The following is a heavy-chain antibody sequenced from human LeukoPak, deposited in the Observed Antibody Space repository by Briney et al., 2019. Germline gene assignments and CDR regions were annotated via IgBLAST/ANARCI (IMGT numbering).Heavy chain of an antibody. J-gene: IGHJ4*02. V-gene: IGHV3-30*02. D-gene: IGHD4-17*01. CDR1: RFTFSSYG. CDR3: AKDLTTVTTQGDY. Sequence: GGSLRLSCAASRFTFSSYGMHWVRQAPGKGLEWVAFIRYDGSDKYYPDSVKGRFTISRDNSKNMLYLQMNSLRAEDTALYYCAKDLTTVTTQGDYWGQGTLVTVSS. CDR2: IRYDGSDK.